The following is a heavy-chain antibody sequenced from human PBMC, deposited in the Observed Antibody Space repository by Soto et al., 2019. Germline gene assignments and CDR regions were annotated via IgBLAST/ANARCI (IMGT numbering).Heavy chain of an antibody. CDR1: GYIFTDYY. V-gene: IGHV1-2*06. Sequence: ASVKVSCKASGYIFTDYYMHWVRQAPGQELGWMGRINPNSGGTNYAQKFQGRVTMTRDTSISTAYMELSSLRSEDTAVYYCARNTYCISTSCYHYYYYRKDVWGQGTTVTVSS. J-gene: IGHJ6*01. CDR2: INPNSGGT. D-gene: IGHD2-2*01. CDR3: ARNTYCISTSCYHYYYYRKDV.